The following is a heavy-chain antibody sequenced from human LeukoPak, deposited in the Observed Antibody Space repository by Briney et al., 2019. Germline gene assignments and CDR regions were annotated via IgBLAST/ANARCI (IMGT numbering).Heavy chain of an antibody. CDR3: ARTKGAHYGGYTFDY. D-gene: IGHD4-17*01. CDR1: GFTFSSYA. J-gene: IGHJ4*02. Sequence: GASLRLSCAASGFTFSSYAMSWVRQAPGKGLEWVSGISGSGGSTYYADSVKGRFTISRDNSKNTLYLQMNSLRAEDTAVYYCARTKGAHYGGYTFDYWGQGTLVTVSS. V-gene: IGHV3-23*01. CDR2: ISGSGGST.